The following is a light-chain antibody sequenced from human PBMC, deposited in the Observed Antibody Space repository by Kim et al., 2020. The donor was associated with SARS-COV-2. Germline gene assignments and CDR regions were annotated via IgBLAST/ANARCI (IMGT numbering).Light chain of an antibody. CDR3: QAWDSSTVWV. CDR2: QDS. V-gene: IGLV3-1*01. J-gene: IGLJ3*02. Sequence: SYELTQPPSVSVSPGQTASITCSGDKLGDKYACWYQQKPGQSPVLVIYQDSKRPSGIPERFSGSNSGNTATLTISGTQAMDEADYYCQAWDSSTVWVFGGGPQLTVL. CDR1: KLGDKY.